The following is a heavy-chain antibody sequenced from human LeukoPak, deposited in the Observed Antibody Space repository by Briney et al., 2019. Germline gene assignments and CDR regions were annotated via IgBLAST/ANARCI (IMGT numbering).Heavy chain of an antibody. CDR1: GGSFSGYY. CDR3: AEYYDSSGYYFDY. V-gene: IGHV4-34*01. J-gene: IGHJ4*02. CDR2: INHSGST. D-gene: IGHD3-22*01. Sequence: SETLSLTCAVYGGSFSGYYWSWIRQPPGKGLEWIGEINHSGSTNYNPSLKGRVTISVDTSKNQFSLKLSSVTAADTAVYYCAEYYDSSGYYFDYWGQGTLVTVSS.